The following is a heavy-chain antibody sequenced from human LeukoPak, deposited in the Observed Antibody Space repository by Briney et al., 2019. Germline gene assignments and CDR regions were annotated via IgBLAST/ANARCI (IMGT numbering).Heavy chain of an antibody. Sequence: SVKVSCKVSGTTFGLSAISWVRQAPGQGLQWMGGSIPIFSRADYAQRFQDRITISWDESTGTAYMELRSLTFDDTAVYYCARVGPPRRDHYYPSSGDYLPVFEIWGHGTMVTVSS. D-gene: IGHD3-22*01. J-gene: IGHJ3*02. CDR1: GTTFGLSA. CDR2: SIPIFSRA. CDR3: ARVGPPRRDHYYPSSGDYLPVFEI. V-gene: IGHV1-69*13.